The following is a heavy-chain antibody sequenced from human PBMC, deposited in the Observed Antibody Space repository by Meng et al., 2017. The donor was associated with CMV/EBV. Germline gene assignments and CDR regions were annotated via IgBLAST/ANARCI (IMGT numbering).Heavy chain of an antibody. J-gene: IGHJ4*02. CDR2: IRYDGSNK. CDR1: GFTFSSYS. CDR3: AKGDGLDQLQGPLVDY. V-gene: IGHV3-30*02. D-gene: IGHD2-2*01. Sequence: GESLKISCAASGFTFSSYSMNWVRQAPGKGLEWVAFIRYDGSNKYYADSVKGRFTISRDNSKNTLYLQMNRLRAEDTAVYYCAKGDGLDQLQGPLVDYWGQGTLVTVSS.